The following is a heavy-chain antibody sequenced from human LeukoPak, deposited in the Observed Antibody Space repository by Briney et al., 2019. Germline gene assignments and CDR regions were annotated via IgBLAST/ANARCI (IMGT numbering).Heavy chain of an antibody. CDR2: ISWNSGSI. Sequence: GGSLRLSCAASGFTFDDYAMHWVRQAPGKGLEWVSGISWNSGSIGYADSVKGRFTISRDNAKNSLYLQMNSLRAEDTALYYCAKDMGSSGSPEFDYWGPGTLVTVSS. CDR3: AKDMGSSGSPEFDY. J-gene: IGHJ4*02. D-gene: IGHD1-26*01. V-gene: IGHV3-9*01. CDR1: GFTFDDYA.